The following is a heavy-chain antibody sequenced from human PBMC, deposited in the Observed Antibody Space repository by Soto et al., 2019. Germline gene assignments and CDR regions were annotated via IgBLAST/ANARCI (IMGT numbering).Heavy chain of an antibody. CDR2: ISGSGGNT. J-gene: IGHJ1*01. V-gene: IGHV3-23*01. D-gene: IGHD3-22*01. CDR1: GFTFSRYA. Sequence: PGGSLRLSCAASGFTFSRYAMSWVRQSPGKGLEWVSAISGSGGNTYYADSVKGRFTISRDNSKNTLYLQMNSLRAEDTAVYYRATGRGYYPGYFQHWGQGTLVTVSS. CDR3: ATGRGYYPGYFQH.